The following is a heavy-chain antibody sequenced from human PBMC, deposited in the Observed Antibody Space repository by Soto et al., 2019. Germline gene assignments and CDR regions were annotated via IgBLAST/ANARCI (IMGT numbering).Heavy chain of an antibody. CDR3: THSSYLVVDY. CDR1: GFSLSTSGVG. J-gene: IGHJ4*02. D-gene: IGHD2-21*01. CDR2: IYWNDDK. V-gene: IGHV2-5*01. Sequence: QITLKESGPTLVKPTQTLTLTCTFSGFSLSTSGVGVGWIRQPPVKALEWLAHIYWNDDKRYSPSLKSRLTITKDTSKHQVVLTMTIMDPVDTDTYYCTHSSYLVVDYWGQGTLVTVSS.